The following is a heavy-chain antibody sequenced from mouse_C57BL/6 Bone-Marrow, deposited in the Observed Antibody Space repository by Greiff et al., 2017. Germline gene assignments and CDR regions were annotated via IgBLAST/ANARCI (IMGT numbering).Heavy chain of an antibody. D-gene: IGHD1-1*01. V-gene: IGHV3-6*01. CDR3: AREDYYYGSKGYFDV. Sequence: VQLKESGPGLVKPSQSLSLTCSVTGYSITSGYYWNWIRQFPGNKLEWMGYISYDGSNNYNPALKNRISITRDPSKNQFFLKLNSVTTEDTATYDCAREDYYYGSKGYFDVWGTGTTVTVSS. CDR2: ISYDGSN. J-gene: IGHJ1*03. CDR1: GYSITSGYY.